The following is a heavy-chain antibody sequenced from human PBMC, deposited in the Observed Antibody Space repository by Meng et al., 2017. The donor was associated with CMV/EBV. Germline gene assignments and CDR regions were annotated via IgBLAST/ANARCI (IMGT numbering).Heavy chain of an antibody. D-gene: IGHD6-19*01. CDR1: GITFNSNY. J-gene: IGHJ4*02. CDR2: IVSTGVST. CDR3: AKPRGSGLKYFFDF. Sequence: AYGITFNSNYMIWVRQAPEKGLEWVSTIVSTGVSTYYADAVKSRFTISRDNSKNTLYPQMTSLRAEDTAVYYCAKPRGSGLKYFFDFWGQGTLVTVSS. V-gene: IGHV3-23*01.